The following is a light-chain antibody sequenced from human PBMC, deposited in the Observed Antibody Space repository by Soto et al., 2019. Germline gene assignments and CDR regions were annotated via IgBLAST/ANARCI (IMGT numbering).Light chain of an antibody. Sequence: EIVLTQSPGTLSLSPGERATLSCRASQSVSSSYLAWYQQKPGQPPRLLIYGASSRATGIPDRFSGSGSGTDFTLTISGLQSDDFAVYYCQQYYNWPPYTFGQGTKLQIE. CDR2: GAS. CDR3: QQYYNWPPYT. J-gene: IGKJ2*01. V-gene: IGKV3-20*01. CDR1: QSVSSSY.